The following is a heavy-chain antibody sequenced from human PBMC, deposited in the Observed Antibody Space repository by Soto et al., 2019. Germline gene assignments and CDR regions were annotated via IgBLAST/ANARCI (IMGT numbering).Heavy chain of an antibody. J-gene: IGHJ4*02. CDR2: IYYSGTT. V-gene: IGHV4-59*12. Sequence: SETLSLTCTVSGGSLSPNYWSWIRQPPGKGLEWIGYIYYSGTTTNNPSLNSRVTISIDTSKNQFSLTLSSVTAADTAVYYCAIFDSSGYYQIDYWGQGTLVTVSS. CDR1: GGSLSPNY. D-gene: IGHD3-22*01. CDR3: AIFDSSGYYQIDY.